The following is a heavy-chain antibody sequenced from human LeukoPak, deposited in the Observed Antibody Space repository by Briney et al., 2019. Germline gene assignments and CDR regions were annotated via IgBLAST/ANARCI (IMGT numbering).Heavy chain of an antibody. CDR3: ARGASRADY. V-gene: IGHV3-21*01. J-gene: IGHJ4*02. CDR1: GFTFRSYN. CDR2: ISSSSSYI. Sequence: GGSLRLSCAASGFTFRSYNMTWVRQTPGKRPEWVSSISSSSSYIYYADSVKGRFTISRDNAKNSLYLQMNSLRAEHTALYYCARGASRADYWGQGTLVTVSS.